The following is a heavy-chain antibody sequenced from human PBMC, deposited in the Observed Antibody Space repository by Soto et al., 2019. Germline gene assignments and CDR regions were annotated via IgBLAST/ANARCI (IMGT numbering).Heavy chain of an antibody. CDR1: GYTFTGYY. V-gene: IGHV1-2*04. CDR2: INPNSGGT. Sequence: QVQLVQSGAEVKKPGASVKVSCKASGYTFTGYYMHWVRQAPGQGLEWMGWINPNSGGTNYAQKFQGWVTMTRDTSISTAYMELSRLRSDDTAVYYCARGGSLWFGELSAYYYGMGVWGQGTTVTVSS. D-gene: IGHD3-10*01. J-gene: IGHJ6*02. CDR3: ARGGSLWFGELSAYYYGMGV.